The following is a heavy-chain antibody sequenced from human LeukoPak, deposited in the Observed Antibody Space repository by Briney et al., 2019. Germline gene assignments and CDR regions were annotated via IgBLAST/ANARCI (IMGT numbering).Heavy chain of an antibody. V-gene: IGHV3-30*02. D-gene: IGHD5-24*01. Sequence: PGGSLRLSCAVSGFTFSSYGMHWVRQAPGKGLEWVAFIRYDGSSKYSADSVKGRFTISRDNSKNTLFLQMNSLGAEDSAMYYCAKEDRGPLEMSTIKGLDYWGQGTLVTVSS. CDR2: IRYDGSSK. CDR3: AKEDRGPLEMSTIKGLDY. J-gene: IGHJ4*02. CDR1: GFTFSSYG.